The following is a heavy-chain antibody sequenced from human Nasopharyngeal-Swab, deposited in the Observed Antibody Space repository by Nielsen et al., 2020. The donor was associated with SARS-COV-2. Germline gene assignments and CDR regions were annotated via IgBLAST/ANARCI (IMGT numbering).Heavy chain of an antibody. CDR1: GFTFSGHW. V-gene: IGHV3-74*01. CDR3: TRDGGFREGDY. CDR2: INGDGSST. D-gene: IGHD3-10*01. Sequence: GRSLRLSCAASGFTFSGHWMYWVRQAPGKGLVWVSRINGDGSSTDYAASVKGRFTVSRDNAKNTLYLQMNSLRADDTAVYYCTRDGGFREGDYWGQGTLVTVSS. J-gene: IGHJ4*02.